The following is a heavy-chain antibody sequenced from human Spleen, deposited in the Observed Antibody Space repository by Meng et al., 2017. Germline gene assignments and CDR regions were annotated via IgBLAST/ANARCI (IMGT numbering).Heavy chain of an antibody. D-gene: IGHD5-12*01. J-gene: IGHJ4*02. CDR1: AFSFSSYA. CDR2: ISPGGGNT. CDR3: SGHIDY. Sequence: GESLKISCEGSAFSFSSYALTWVRRAPGKGLEWVSTISPGGGNTYYADSVKGRFTISRDDSKNTVYLQMNSLKSEDTAVYYCSGHIDYWGQGTLVTVSS. V-gene: IGHV3-23*01.